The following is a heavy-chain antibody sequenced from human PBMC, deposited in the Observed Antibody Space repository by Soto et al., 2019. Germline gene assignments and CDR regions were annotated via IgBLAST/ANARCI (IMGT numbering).Heavy chain of an antibody. Sequence: SXKVSYKASGYTXNSYDIHWVRQATGQGLGWMGWMNPNSGNTGYAQKFQGRVTMNRNTSISTAYIELSSLISEDTAVYYCARSRLATYYDFWSAKDYYYYGMDVWGQGTTATVS. CDR3: ARSRLATYYDFWSAKDYYYYGMDV. CDR2: MNPNSGNT. J-gene: IGHJ6*02. D-gene: IGHD3-3*01. CDR1: GYTXNSYD. V-gene: IGHV1-8*01.